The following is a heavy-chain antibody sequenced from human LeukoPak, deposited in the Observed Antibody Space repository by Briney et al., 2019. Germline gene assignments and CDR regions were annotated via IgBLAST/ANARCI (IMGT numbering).Heavy chain of an antibody. CDR2: IIPILGIA. CDR1: GGTFSSYA. D-gene: IGHD4-11*01. CDR3: ARDGETYSNYGIDY. Sequence: SVKVSCKASGGTFSSYAISWVRQAPGQGLEWMGRIIPILGIANYAQKFQGRVTITADESTSTAYMELSSLRSEDTAVYYCARDGETYSNYGIDYWGQGTLVTVSS. J-gene: IGHJ4*02. V-gene: IGHV1-69*04.